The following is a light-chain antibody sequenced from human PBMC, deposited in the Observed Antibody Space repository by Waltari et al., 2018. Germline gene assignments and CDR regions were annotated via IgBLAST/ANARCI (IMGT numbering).Light chain of an antibody. CDR2: WAS. Sequence: DIVMTQSPESLAVSLGERATLNCTSILTVLYRSSNKNYFAWYQVRPGQPPKLLISWASTRQSGVPDRFSGSASGTDFTLTISGLQAEDVAVYYCQQYYSTPLAFGQGTKVEIK. V-gene: IGKV4-1*01. CDR1: LTVLYRSSNKNY. J-gene: IGKJ1*01. CDR3: QQYYSTPLA.